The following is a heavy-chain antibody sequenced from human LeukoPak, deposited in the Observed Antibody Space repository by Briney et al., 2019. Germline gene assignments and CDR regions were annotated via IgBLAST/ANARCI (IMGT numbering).Heavy chain of an antibody. CDR1: GGSISSISYY. CDR3: ARLGYYGSGKIPIFDY. CDR2: IYYSGST. D-gene: IGHD3-10*01. J-gene: IGHJ4*02. Sequence: SETLSLTCTVSGGSISSISYYWGWIRQPPGKGLEWIGSIYYSGSTYYNPSLKSRVTISVDASKNQFSLRLSSVTAADTAVYYCARLGYYGSGKIPIFDYWGQGTLVTVSS. V-gene: IGHV4-39*01.